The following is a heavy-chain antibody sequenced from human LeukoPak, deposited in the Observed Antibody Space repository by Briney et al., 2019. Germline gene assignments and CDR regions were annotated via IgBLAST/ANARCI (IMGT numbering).Heavy chain of an antibody. Sequence: GGSLRLSCAASGFTFSSYWMHWVRQAPGKGLVWVSRINSDGSSTSYADSVKGRFTISRDNAKNTLYLQMNSLRAEDTAVYYCARRAYGSGSSDAFDIWGQGTMVTVSS. V-gene: IGHV3-74*01. CDR2: INSDGSST. CDR1: GFTFSSYW. J-gene: IGHJ3*02. CDR3: ARRAYGSGSSDAFDI. D-gene: IGHD3-10*01.